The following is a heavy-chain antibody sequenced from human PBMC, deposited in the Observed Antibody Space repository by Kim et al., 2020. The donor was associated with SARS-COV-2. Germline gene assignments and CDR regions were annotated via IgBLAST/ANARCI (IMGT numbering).Heavy chain of an antibody. Sequence: TTYANSVQCRFTITTDNAKNQLDLKMNSLRAEDSAVYSCTRDVPHSAFDIWGQGTKVTVSS. J-gene: IGHJ3*02. CDR3: TRDVPHSAFDI. CDR2: T. D-gene: IGHD6-6*01. V-gene: IGHV3-74*01.